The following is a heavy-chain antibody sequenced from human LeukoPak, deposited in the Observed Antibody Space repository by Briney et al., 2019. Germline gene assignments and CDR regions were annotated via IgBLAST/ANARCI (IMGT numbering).Heavy chain of an antibody. D-gene: IGHD3-3*01. J-gene: IGHJ5*02. Sequence: MASETLSLTCAVYGGSFSGYYWIWIRQPPGKGPEWIGEINRGGVTNYNPSLKSRVTISVDTSKNQFSLKLSSVTAADTAVYYCARGSTIFGVVKNWFDPWGQGTLVTVSS. CDR2: INRGGVT. V-gene: IGHV4-34*01. CDR1: GGSFSGYY. CDR3: ARGSTIFGVVKNWFDP.